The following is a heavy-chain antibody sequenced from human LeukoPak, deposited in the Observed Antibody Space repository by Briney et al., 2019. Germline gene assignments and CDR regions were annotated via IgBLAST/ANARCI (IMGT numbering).Heavy chain of an antibody. Sequence: GGSLRLSCTASGFSVSHNYMNWVRQAPGKGLEWVALIYSGGNTHYADSVKGRFTISRDNSENTLYLQMSSLRVEDTAVYYCTRDTPGIAASVSGGWGQGTLVTVSS. J-gene: IGHJ4*02. D-gene: IGHD6-13*01. CDR3: TRDTPGIAASVSGG. V-gene: IGHV3-53*01. CDR1: GFSVSHNY. CDR2: IYSGGNT.